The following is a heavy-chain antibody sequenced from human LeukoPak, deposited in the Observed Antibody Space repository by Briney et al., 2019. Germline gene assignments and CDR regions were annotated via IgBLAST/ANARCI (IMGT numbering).Heavy chain of an antibody. V-gene: IGHV4-34*01. Sequence: PSETLSLTCAVSGYSISSGYYWSWIRQPPGKGLEWIGEINHSGSTNYNPSLKSRVTISVDTSKNQFSLKLSSVTAADTAVYYCARRGLKYSSGYYVFDYWGQGTLVTVSS. CDR3: ARRGLKYSSGYYVFDY. CDR2: INHSGST. CDR1: GYSISSGYY. J-gene: IGHJ4*02. D-gene: IGHD3-22*01.